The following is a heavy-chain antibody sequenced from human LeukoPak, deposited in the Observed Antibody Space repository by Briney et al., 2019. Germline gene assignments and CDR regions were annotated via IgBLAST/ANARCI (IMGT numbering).Heavy chain of an antibody. CDR1: GGSFSGYY. CDR2: ISGSGGST. J-gene: IGHJ4*02. V-gene: IGHV3-23*01. CDR3: AKSQQLDFDY. D-gene: IGHD6-13*01. Sequence: ETLSLTCAVYGGSFSGYYWSWVRQAPGKGLEWVSAISGSGGSTYYADSVKGRFTISGDNSKNTLYLQMNSLRAEDTAVYYCAKSQQLDFDYWGQGTLVTVSS.